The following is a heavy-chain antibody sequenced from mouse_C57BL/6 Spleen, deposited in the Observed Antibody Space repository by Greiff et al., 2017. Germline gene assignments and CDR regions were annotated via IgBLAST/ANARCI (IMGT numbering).Heavy chain of an antibody. CDR1: GYTFTDYY. CDR3: ARVDGYFDV. Sequence: EVQLQQSGPELVKPGASVKISCKASGYTFTDYYMNWVKQSPGKSLEWIGDINPNNGGTSYNQKFKGKATLTVDKSSSTAYMELRSLTSEDSAVYYCARVDGYFDVWGTGTTVTVSS. CDR2: INPNNGGT. J-gene: IGHJ1*03. V-gene: IGHV1-26*01.